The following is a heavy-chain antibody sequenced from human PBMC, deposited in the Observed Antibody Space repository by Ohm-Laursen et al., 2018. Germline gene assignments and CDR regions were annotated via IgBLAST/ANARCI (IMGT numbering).Heavy chain of an antibody. CDR3: ARDQGHQIHSGFDY. CDR2: ISSRSSNI. Sequence: SLRLSCSASGFTFSSYGMHWVRQAPGKGLEWVSSISSRSSNIYYADSVKGRFTISRDNAKNSVYLQMNSLRAEDTAVYYCARDQGHQIHSGFDYWGQGTLVTVSS. D-gene: IGHD5-18*01. V-gene: IGHV3-21*01. J-gene: IGHJ4*02. CDR1: GFTFSSYG.